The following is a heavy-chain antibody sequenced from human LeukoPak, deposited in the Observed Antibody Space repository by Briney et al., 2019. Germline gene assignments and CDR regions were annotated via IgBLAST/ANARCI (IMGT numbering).Heavy chain of an antibody. CDR2: IYYSGST. D-gene: IGHD5-18*01. Sequence: SETLSLTCTVSGGSISSYYWSWIRQPPGKGLEWIGYIYYSGSTNYNPSLKSRVTISVDTSKNQFSLKLSSVTAADTAVYYCARGGYSYGHRYYYGMDVWGQGTTVTVSS. CDR3: ARGGYSYGHRYYYGMDV. CDR1: GGSISSYY. V-gene: IGHV4-59*01. J-gene: IGHJ6*02.